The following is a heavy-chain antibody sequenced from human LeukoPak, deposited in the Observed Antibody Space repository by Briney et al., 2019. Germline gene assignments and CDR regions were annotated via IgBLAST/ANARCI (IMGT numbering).Heavy chain of an antibody. Sequence: PGGSLRLSCAASGFTFSKYWMLLVRQAPGKGLEGGSRINTDGTVTTYADSVKGRFTVSRDNADNTMFLQMNSVRDEDTAVYYCATKQWLAPPPDSWGQGTPVTVSS. CDR2: INTDGTVT. V-gene: IGHV3-74*01. CDR3: ATKQWLAPPPDS. CDR1: GFTFSKYW. J-gene: IGHJ4*02. D-gene: IGHD6-19*01.